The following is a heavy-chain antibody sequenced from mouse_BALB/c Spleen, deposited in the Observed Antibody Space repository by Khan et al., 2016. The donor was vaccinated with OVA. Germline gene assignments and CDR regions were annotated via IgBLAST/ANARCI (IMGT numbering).Heavy chain of an antibody. CDR1: GYSFTSYY. Sequence: VQLKQSGPELMKPWASVKISCKASGYSFTSYYIHWVMQSHGKSLEWIGYIDPFSGGTTYNQKFKGKATLTEDKSSSPVYIHLSYLTSEDSSVYYCTRHCYVAWFTYWGQGTLVTVSA. CDR3: TRHCYVAWFTY. D-gene: IGHD2-12*01. CDR2: IDPFSGGT. J-gene: IGHJ3*01. V-gene: IGHV1S135*01.